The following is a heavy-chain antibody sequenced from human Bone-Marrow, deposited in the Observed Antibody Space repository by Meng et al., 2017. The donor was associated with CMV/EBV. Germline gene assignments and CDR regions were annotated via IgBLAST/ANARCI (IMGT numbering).Heavy chain of an antibody. Sequence: LSLTCAASGFILSNYSMNWVRQAPGKGLEWVSSISSSGYYIHYAASMRGRFTISRDSAKNSLYLQTNSLRAEDTAVYFCARSRAIQLDALDVWGQGNTVNVAS. V-gene: IGHV3-21*01. CDR2: ISSSGYYI. CDR3: ARSRAIQLDALDV. CDR1: GFILSNYS. J-gene: IGHJ6*02. D-gene: IGHD1-1*01.